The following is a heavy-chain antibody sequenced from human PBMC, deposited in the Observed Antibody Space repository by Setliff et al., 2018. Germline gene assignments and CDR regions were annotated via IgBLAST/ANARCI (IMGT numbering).Heavy chain of an antibody. D-gene: IGHD1-26*01. CDR2: IDPNSGVT. CDR3: ARELAGIISGSYYPDAFDI. Sequence: ASVKVSCKASGYTFTINHLYWVRQAPGQGLECMGWIDPNSGVTHYGQRFQGRVSMTRDTSISTAFMELSGLTSDDTAVYYCARELAGIISGSYYPDAFDIWGQGTMVTVSS. V-gene: IGHV1-2*02. CDR1: GYTFTINH. J-gene: IGHJ3*02.